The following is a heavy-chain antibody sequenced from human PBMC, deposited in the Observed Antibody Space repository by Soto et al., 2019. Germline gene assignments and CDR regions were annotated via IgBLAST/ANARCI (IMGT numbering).Heavy chain of an antibody. CDR3: ARDLSGYSSGWYVGYAFDI. V-gene: IGHV1-69*13. CDR2: IIPIFGTA. J-gene: IGHJ3*02. Sequence: SVKVSCKASGGTFSSYAISWVRQAPGQGLEWMGGIIPIFGTANYAQKFQGRVTITADESTSTAYMELSSLRSEDTAVYYCARDLSGYSSGWYVGYAFDIWGQGTMVTVSS. CDR1: GGTFSSYA. D-gene: IGHD6-19*01.